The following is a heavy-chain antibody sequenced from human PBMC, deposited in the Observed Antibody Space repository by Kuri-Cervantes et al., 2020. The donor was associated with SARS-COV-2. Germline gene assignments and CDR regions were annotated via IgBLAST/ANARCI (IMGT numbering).Heavy chain of an antibody. CDR2: INAGNGNT. CDR1: VYTFTSYA. J-gene: IGHJ6*02. Sequence: ASVKVSCKASVYTFTSYAMHWVRQAPGQRLEWMGWINAGNGNTKYSQKFQGRVTMTRDTSTSTVYMELSSLRSEDTAVYYCASGLYLRSPVYGMDVWGQGTTVTVSS. CDR3: ASGLYLRSPVYGMDV. V-gene: IGHV1-3*01.